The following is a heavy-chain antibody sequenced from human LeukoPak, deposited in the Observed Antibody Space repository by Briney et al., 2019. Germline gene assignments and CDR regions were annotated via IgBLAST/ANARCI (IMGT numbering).Heavy chain of an antibody. J-gene: IGHJ4*02. Sequence: PGGSLRLSCAASGFTFSSYAMSWVRQAPGKGLKWVSAISGSGGSTYYADSVKGRFTISRDNSKNTLYLQMNSLRAEDTAVYYCAKGRRTPGDIVVVPAAMPLDYWGQGTLVTVSS. V-gene: IGHV3-23*01. CDR3: AKGRRTPGDIVVVPAAMPLDY. CDR2: ISGSGGST. D-gene: IGHD2-2*01. CDR1: GFTFSSYA.